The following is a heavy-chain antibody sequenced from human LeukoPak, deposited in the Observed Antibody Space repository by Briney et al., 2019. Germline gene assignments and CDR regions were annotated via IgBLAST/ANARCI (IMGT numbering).Heavy chain of an antibody. CDR1: GGSISSGGYY. CDR2: IYYSGST. D-gene: IGHD1-26*01. CDR3: AGATTHDAFDI. J-gene: IGHJ3*02. Sequence: SETLSLTCTVSGGSISSGGYYWSWIRQHPGKGLEWIGYIYYSGSTYYNPSLRSRVTISVDTSKNQFSLKLSSVTAADTAVYYCAGATTHDAFDIWGQGTMVTVSS. V-gene: IGHV4-31*03.